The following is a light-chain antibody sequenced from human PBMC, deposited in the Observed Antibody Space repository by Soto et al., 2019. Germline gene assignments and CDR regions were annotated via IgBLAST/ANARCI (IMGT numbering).Light chain of an antibody. CDR2: EGS. Sequence: QSALTQPASVSGSPGQSITISCNGTSSDVGTYNLVSWHQHHPGKAPKLIIYEGSKRPSGVSNRFSGSKSGNTASLTISGLQAEDEADYYCCSFAVGSTLVFGGGTKLTVL. J-gene: IGLJ2*01. V-gene: IGLV2-23*01. CDR1: SSDVGTYNL. CDR3: CSFAVGSTLV.